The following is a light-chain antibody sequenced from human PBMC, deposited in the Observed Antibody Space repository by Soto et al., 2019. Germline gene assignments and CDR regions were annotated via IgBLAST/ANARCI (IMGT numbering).Light chain of an antibody. CDR1: SSNIGSNT. Sequence: VRTQPPSTSGTPGQRVTFSCSGGSSNIGSNTVNWYQHLPGTAPKLLIYSNNQRPSGVPDRFSGSKSGTSASLAVSGLQSEDEADYYCAAWDYTLNAYVFGTGTKVTVL. V-gene: IGLV1-44*01. CDR3: AAWDYTLNAYV. J-gene: IGLJ1*01. CDR2: SNN.